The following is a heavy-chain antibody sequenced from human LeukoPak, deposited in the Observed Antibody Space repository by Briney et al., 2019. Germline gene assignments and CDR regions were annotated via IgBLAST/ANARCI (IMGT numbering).Heavy chain of an antibody. V-gene: IGHV1-2*02. CDR2: INPNRGGT. Sequence: ASVKVSCKASGYTFTGYYMHWVRQAPGQGLEWMGWINPNRGGTNYAQKFQGRVTMTRDTYISTANMELSRLRSDDTAVYYWAREFRGLRGNLRRASRGGVSYYMNVWGKGTTVTVSS. J-gene: IGHJ6*03. CDR3: AREFRGLRGNLRRASRGGVSYYMNV. CDR1: GYTFTGYY. D-gene: IGHD1-14*01.